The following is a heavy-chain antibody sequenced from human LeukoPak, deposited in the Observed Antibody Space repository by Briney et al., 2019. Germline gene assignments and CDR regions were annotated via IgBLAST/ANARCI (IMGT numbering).Heavy chain of an antibody. V-gene: IGHV4-39*07. J-gene: IGHJ4*02. CDR3: ARAGGYGLIDY. CDR2: IYHSGTTYSGST. Sequence: KSSETLSLTCNVSGASMSNYYWVWLRQPPGKGLEWIGSIYHSGTTYSGSTYYNPSLKSRVTISLDTSKNQFSLQVSSMTAADTAVYYCARAGGYGLIDYWGQGTMVTVSS. D-gene: IGHD5-18*01. CDR1: GASMSNYY.